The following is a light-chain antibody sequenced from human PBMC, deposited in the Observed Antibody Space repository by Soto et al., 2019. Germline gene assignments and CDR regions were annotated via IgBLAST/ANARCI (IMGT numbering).Light chain of an antibody. V-gene: IGLV1-44*01. Sequence: QSVLTQPPSASGTPGQRVTISCSGSSSNIGSNTVNWYQQLPGTAPKLVSYSNSQRPSGVSDRFSGSKSGTSASLAISGLQSEDEADYYCAAWDDSLNGPVFGGGTKVTVL. J-gene: IGLJ2*01. CDR2: SNS. CDR3: AAWDDSLNGPV. CDR1: SSNIGSNT.